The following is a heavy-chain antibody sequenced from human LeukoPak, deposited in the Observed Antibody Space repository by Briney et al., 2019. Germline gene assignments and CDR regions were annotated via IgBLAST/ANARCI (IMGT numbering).Heavy chain of an antibody. CDR3: ARRGSNWNYYFDY. CDR2: IIPIFGTA. J-gene: IGHJ4*02. CDR1: GGTFSSYA. V-gene: IGHV1-69*05. Sequence: SVKVSCKASGGTFSSYAISWVRQAPGQELERMGGIIPIFGTANYAQKFQGRVTITTDESTSTAYMELSSLRSEDTAVYYCARRGSNWNYYFDYWGQGTLVTVSS. D-gene: IGHD1-7*01.